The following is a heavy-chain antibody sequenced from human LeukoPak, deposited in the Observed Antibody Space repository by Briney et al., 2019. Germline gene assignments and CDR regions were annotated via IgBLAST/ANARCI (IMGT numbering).Heavy chain of an antibody. CDR3: AKVGGGNYFHPFDY. Sequence: PGGSLRLSCAASGFTFSSYWMSWVRQAPGKGLEWVANIKQDGSEKHYVDSVKGRFTVSRDNAKNSLYLQMNSLRAEDTAVYYCAKVGGGNYFHPFDYWGQGILVTVSS. CDR1: GFTFSSYW. V-gene: IGHV3-7*01. J-gene: IGHJ4*02. CDR2: IKQDGSEK. D-gene: IGHD2/OR15-2a*01.